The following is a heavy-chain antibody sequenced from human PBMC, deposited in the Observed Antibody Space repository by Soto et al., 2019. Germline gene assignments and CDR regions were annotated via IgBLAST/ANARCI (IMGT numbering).Heavy chain of an antibody. J-gene: IGHJ5*02. CDR2: IYYSGST. V-gene: IGHV4-59*01. CDR1: GGSISSYY. D-gene: IGHD3-10*01. Sequence: PSETLSLTCTVSGGSISSYYWSWIRQPPGKGLEWIGYIYYSGSTNYNPSLKSRVTISVDTSKNQFSLKLSSVTAADTAVYYCARLRSQFGELSNWFDPWGQGTLVTVSS. CDR3: ARLRSQFGELSNWFDP.